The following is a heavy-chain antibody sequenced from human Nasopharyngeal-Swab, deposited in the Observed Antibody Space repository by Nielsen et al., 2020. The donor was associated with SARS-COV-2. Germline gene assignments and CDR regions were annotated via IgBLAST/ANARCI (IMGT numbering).Heavy chain of an antibody. CDR3: TTDFYFDY. Sequence: GESLKISCAASGFSFSASAIHWVRKASGKGLEWVGRIGDKDHNYATTYGASVQGRFTISRDDSKNTAFLQMDSLKTEDTALYYCTTDFYFDYWGQGTLVTVSS. V-gene: IGHV3-73*01. CDR2: IGDKDHNYAT. CDR1: GFSFSASA. J-gene: IGHJ4*02.